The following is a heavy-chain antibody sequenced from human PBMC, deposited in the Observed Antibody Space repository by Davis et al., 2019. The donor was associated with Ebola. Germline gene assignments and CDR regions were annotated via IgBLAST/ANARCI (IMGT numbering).Heavy chain of an antibody. J-gene: IGHJ4*02. Sequence: MPSETLSLTCTVSGGSIKSDDYYWSWIRQPPGKGLEWIGYIYYSGSTYYNPSLKSRVTISVDTSKNQFSLKLSSVTAADTAVYYCARFVLLYYFDYWGQGTLVTVSS. D-gene: IGHD2/OR15-2a*01. CDR1: GGSIKSDDYY. CDR2: IYYSGST. CDR3: ARFVLLYYFDY. V-gene: IGHV4-30-4*01.